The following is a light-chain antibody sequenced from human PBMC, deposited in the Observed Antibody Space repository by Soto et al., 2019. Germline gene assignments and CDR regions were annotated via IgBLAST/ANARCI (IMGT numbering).Light chain of an antibody. CDR2: GNS. Sequence: QSVLTQPPSVSGAPGQRVTISCTGTSSNIGAGYDVHWYQQLPGTAPKLLIYGNSNRPSGVSDRFSGSKSCTTASLAITGLQAEDEADYYCQSYDSSLSGNVVFGGGTKLTVL. CDR1: SSNIGAGYD. CDR3: QSYDSSLSGNVV. V-gene: IGLV1-40*01. J-gene: IGLJ2*01.